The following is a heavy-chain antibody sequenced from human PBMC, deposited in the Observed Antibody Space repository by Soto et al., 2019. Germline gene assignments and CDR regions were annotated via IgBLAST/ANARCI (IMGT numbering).Heavy chain of an antibody. J-gene: IGHJ6*03. CDR3: AKAAITMVRGVAPYYFYHMDV. V-gene: IGHV3-23*01. CDR1: GFIFSRYA. CDR2: ISGGDGRT. Sequence: GGSLRLSCAASGFIFSRYAMSWVRQAPGQGLEWVASISGGDGRTYFADSVRGRFPLSRDNSKNTLYLQVHSLRAEDTAVYYCAKAAITMVRGVAPYYFYHMDVWGTGTTVTVSS. D-gene: IGHD3-10*01.